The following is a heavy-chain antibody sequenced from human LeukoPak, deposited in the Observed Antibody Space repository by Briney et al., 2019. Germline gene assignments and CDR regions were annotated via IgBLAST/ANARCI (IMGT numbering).Heavy chain of an antibody. D-gene: IGHD1-26*01. CDR1: GGSISSGSYY. CDR2: LYYSGNT. Sequence: SETLSLTCTVSGGSISSGSYYWGWIRQPPGKGLEWIGSLYYSGNTFYNPSLKSRVTISVDTSKSQFSLRLSSVTVADTAVYYCAALLVRGTWFDPWGQGTLVTVSS. CDR3: AALLVRGTWFDP. J-gene: IGHJ5*02. V-gene: IGHV4-39*01.